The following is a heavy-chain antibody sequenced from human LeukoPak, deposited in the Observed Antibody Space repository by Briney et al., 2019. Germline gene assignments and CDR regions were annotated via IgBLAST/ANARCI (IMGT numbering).Heavy chain of an antibody. CDR1: GFIFSSYS. J-gene: IGHJ4*02. V-gene: IGHV3-48*04. CDR2: IGSDSTTI. CDR3: AREGSGWLPNS. Sequence: GSLRLSCAASGFIFSSYSMNWVRQAPGKGLEWVSHIGSDSTTIYYADSVKGRFTISRDNAKKSLYLQMNSLSAEDTAVYYCAREGSGWLPNSWGQGTLVIVSS. D-gene: IGHD6-19*01.